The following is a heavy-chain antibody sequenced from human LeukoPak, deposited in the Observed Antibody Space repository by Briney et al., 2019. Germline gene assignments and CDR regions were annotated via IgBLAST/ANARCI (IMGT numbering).Heavy chain of an antibody. CDR3: ARDDCSSTSCPFDY. V-gene: IGHV1-69*04. D-gene: IGHD2-2*01. CDR2: IIPILGIA. CDR1: GGTFSSYA. Sequence: ASVKVSCKASGGTFSSYAISWVRQAPGQGLEWMGRIIPILGIANYAQKFQGRVTITADKSTSTAYMELSSLRSEDTAVYYCARDDCSSTSCPFDYWGQGTLVTVSS. J-gene: IGHJ4*02.